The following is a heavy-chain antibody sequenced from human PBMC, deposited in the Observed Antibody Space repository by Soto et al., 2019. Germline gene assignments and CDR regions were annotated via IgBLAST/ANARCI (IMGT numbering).Heavy chain of an antibody. CDR2: ISGSGGST. CDR3: AKDPLLSVVAATCRYFDY. V-gene: IGHV3-23*01. D-gene: IGHD2-15*01. CDR1: GFTFSSYA. Sequence: EVQLLESGGGLVQPGGSLRLSCAASGFTFSSYAMSWVRQAPGKGLEWVSAISGSGGSTYYADSVKGRFTISRDNSKNTLYLQMNCLRAEDTAVYYCAKDPLLSVVAATCRYFDYWGQGTLVTVSS. J-gene: IGHJ4*02.